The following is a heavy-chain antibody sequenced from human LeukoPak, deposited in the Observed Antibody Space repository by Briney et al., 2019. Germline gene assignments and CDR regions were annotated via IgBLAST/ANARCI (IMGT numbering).Heavy chain of an antibody. CDR1: GGTFSSYA. CDR3: ARDVRYYDFWSGYSAFDI. D-gene: IGHD3-3*01. V-gene: IGHV1-69*05. Sequence: SVKVSRKASGGTFSSYAISWVRQAPGQGLEWMGGIIPIFGTANYAQKFQGRVTITTDESTSTAYMELSSLRSEDTAVYYCARDVRYYDFWSGYSAFDIWGQGTMVTVSS. J-gene: IGHJ3*02. CDR2: IIPIFGTA.